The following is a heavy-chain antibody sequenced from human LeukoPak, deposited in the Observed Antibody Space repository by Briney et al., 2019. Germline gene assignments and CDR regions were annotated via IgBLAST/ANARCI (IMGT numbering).Heavy chain of an antibody. V-gene: IGHV3-30*04. J-gene: IGHJ4*02. CDR3: ASPSEGPYSSGWYGFDF. CDR1: GFIFSNYA. CDR2: VLYGGETK. D-gene: IGHD6-19*01. Sequence: PGGSLRLSCAASGFIFSNYAIHWVRQAPGKGLEWVAVVLYGGETKYYADSVKGRFTISRDNPENMLYLQMNSLRAEDTAVYYCASPSEGPYSSGWYGFDFWGQGTLVTVSS.